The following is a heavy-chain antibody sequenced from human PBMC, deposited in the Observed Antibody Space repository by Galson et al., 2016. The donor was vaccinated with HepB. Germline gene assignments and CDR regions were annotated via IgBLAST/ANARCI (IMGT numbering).Heavy chain of an antibody. D-gene: IGHD4-23*01. CDR2: FSRSGTYI. J-gene: IGHJ4*02. CDR3: ARGPTYYSGKPYHFDH. V-gene: IGHV3-21*01. CDR1: GFTFTSYS. Sequence: SLRLSCAASGFTFTSYSMNWVRQAPGKGLEWVSSFSRSGTYIFYADSVKGRFTISTDNAMNSLFLQMSSLRPEDTAVYYCARGPTYYSGKPYHFDHWGQGTLVTVSS.